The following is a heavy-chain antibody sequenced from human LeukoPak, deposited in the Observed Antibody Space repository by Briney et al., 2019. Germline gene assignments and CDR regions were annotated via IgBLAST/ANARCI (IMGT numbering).Heavy chain of an antibody. D-gene: IGHD3-9*01. CDR2: INHSGST. CDR1: GYSISSGYY. Sequence: PSETLSLTCTVSGYSISSGYYWGWIRQPPGKGLEWIGEINHSGSTNYNPSLKSRVTISVDTSKNQFSLKLSSVTAADTAVYYCASLPPRYFDWVFSGFDPWGQGTLVTVSS. CDR3: ASLPPRYFDWVFSGFDP. J-gene: IGHJ5*02. V-gene: IGHV4-38-2*02.